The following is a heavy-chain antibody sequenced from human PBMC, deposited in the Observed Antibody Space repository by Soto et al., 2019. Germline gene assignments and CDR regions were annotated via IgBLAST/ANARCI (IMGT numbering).Heavy chain of an antibody. Sequence: GESLKISCEASGYSFTSNWIGWVRQMPGKGLEWMGIINPADSDIKYSPSFQGQVTISADKSISTVYLQWSSLQASDTAMYYCARHSREDQGWTIRRLDYWGQGTLVTVSS. D-gene: IGHD2-2*01. J-gene: IGHJ4*01. CDR1: GYSFTSNW. CDR2: INPADSDI. CDR3: ARHSREDQGWTIRRLDY. V-gene: IGHV5-51*01.